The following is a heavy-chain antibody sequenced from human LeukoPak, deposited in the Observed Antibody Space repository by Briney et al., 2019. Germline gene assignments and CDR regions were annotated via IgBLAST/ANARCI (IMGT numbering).Heavy chain of an antibody. Sequence: GGSLRLSCAASGFTFSAYAMSWVRQAPGKGLEWVSAITGSGDDTYYADSVKGRFTISRDSSRNTLYLQMNSLRAEDTAVYYCAKYTPANYYGSGSLLDYWGQGALVTVSS. CDR1: GFTFSAYA. CDR2: ITGSGDDT. CDR3: AKYTPANYYGSGSLLDY. J-gene: IGHJ4*02. V-gene: IGHV3-23*01. D-gene: IGHD3-10*01.